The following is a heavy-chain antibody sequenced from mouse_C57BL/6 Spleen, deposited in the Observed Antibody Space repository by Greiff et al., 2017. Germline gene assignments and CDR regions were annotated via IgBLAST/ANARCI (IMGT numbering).Heavy chain of an antibody. CDR1: GFSLTSYG. CDR3: ARRRAYYSNSYYAMDY. Sequence: VQLQESGPGLVQPSQSLSITCTVSGFSLTSYGVHWVRQSPGKGLEWLGVIWSGGSTDYNAAFISRLSISKDNSKSQVFFKMNSLQADDTAIYYCARRRAYYSNSYYAMDYWGQGTSVTVSS. D-gene: IGHD2-5*01. J-gene: IGHJ4*01. V-gene: IGHV2-2*01. CDR2: IWSGGST.